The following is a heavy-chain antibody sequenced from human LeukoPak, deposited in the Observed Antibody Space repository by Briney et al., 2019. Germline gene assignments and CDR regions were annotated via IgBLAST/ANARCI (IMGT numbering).Heavy chain of an antibody. CDR1: RYTFTSYY. Sequence: ASVKVSCKASRYTFTSYYMHWVRQAPGQGLEWMGIFSPSGGSTSYAQKFQGRVTMTRDMSTSTVYMELSSLGSEDTAVYYCAKDASSSWEPYYYMDVWGKGTTVTVSS. J-gene: IGHJ6*03. CDR3: AKDASSSWEPYYYMDV. V-gene: IGHV1-46*01. CDR2: FSPSGGST. D-gene: IGHD6-13*01.